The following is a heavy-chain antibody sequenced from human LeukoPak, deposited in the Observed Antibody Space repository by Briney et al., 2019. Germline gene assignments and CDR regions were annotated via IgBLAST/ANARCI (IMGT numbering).Heavy chain of an antibody. V-gene: IGHV4-39*01. CDR2: IYYSGNT. Sequence: SETLSLTCTASGGSISSSSYYWGWIRQPPGKGLEWIGSIYYSGNTYYNPSLKSRVTISVDTSKNQFSLKLSSVTAADTAVYYCARRSLTTTDFDYWGQGTPVTVSS. CDR1: GGSISSSSYY. CDR3: ARRSLTTTDFDY. J-gene: IGHJ4*02. D-gene: IGHD4-17*01.